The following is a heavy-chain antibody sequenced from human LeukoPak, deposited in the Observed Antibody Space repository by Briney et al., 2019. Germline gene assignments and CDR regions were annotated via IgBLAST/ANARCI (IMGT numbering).Heavy chain of an antibody. CDR1: GGSISSSRYY. J-gene: IGHJ4*02. D-gene: IGHD3-3*01. V-gene: IGHV4-39*01. CDR3: ATSWNYDFWSGYYDN. CDR2: IYYSGST. Sequence: SETLSLTCTVSGGSISSSRYYWGWIRQPPGKGLEWIGSIYYSGSTYYNPSLKSRVTISVDTSKNQFSLKLTSVTAADTAVYYCATSWNYDFWSGYYDNWGQGTLVTVSS.